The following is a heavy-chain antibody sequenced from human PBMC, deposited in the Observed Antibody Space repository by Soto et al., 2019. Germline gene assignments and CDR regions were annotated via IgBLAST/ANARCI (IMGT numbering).Heavy chain of an antibody. V-gene: IGHV3-23*01. Sequence: EVQLLESGGGVVQPGGSVRLSCVAPGFTFSNHGMSWVRQAPGKGLEWVSGMTRSDGRTYYADSVKGRFTIPRDNSKNTLYMQMNNLRDGDTALYYCLRDSGWEQVFWGQGTLVTVSS. CDR3: LRDSGWEQVF. CDR2: MTRSDGRT. J-gene: IGHJ4*02. CDR1: GFTFSNHG. D-gene: IGHD3-10*01.